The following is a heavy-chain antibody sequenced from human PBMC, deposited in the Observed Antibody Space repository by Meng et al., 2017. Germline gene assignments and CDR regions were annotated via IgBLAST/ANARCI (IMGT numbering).Heavy chain of an antibody. CDR2: INHSGST. CDR1: GGSFSGYY. D-gene: IGHD3-22*01. V-gene: IGHV4-34*01. J-gene: IGHJ4*02. Sequence: SETLSLTCAVYGGSFSGYYWSWIRQPPGKGLEWIGEINHSGSTNYNPSLKSRVTISVDTSKNQFSLKLSSVTAADTAVYYCARATYYYDSSGYYYYFDYWGQGTLVTVSS. CDR3: ARATYYYDSSGYYYYFDY.